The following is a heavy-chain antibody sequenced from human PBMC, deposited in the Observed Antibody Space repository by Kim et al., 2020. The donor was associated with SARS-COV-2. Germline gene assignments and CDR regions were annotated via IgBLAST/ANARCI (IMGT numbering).Heavy chain of an antibody. J-gene: IGHJ6*03. CDR2: ISYDGSNK. Sequence: GGSLRLSCAASGFTFSSYAMHWVRQAPGKGLEWVAVISYDGSNKYYADSVKGRFTISRDNSKNTLYLQMNSLRAEDTAVYYCAKVGYSSSWSTLYYYYY. CDR3: AKVGYSSSWSTLYYYYY. D-gene: IGHD6-13*01. CDR1: GFTFSSYA. V-gene: IGHV3-30*04.